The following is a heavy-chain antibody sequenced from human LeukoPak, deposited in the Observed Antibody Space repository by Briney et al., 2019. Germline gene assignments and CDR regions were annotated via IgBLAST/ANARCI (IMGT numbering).Heavy chain of an antibody. V-gene: IGHV1-46*01. D-gene: IGHD4-17*01. CDR1: GYTFTSYY. Sequence: ASVKVSCKASGYTFTSYYMHWVRQAPGQGLEWMGIINPSGGSTSYAQKFQGRVTMTRDTSTSTVCMELSSLRSEDTAVYYCARDGPDYGDKTEYFQHWGQGTLVTVSS. J-gene: IGHJ1*01. CDR3: ARDGPDYGDKTEYFQH. CDR2: INPSGGST.